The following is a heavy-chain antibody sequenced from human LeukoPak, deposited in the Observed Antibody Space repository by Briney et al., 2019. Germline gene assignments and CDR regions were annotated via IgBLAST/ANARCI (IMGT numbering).Heavy chain of an antibody. CDR1: GFAFSVYA. CDR2: ISGSGSST. Sequence: PGGSLRLSCAASGFAFSVYAMSWVRQAPGKGLEWVSVISGSGSSTYYADSVKGRFTISRDDSKNTLYLQMNSLRAEDTAVYFCARDSASYGRFDYWGQGTLVTVSS. D-gene: IGHD5-18*01. CDR3: ARDSASYGRFDY. V-gene: IGHV3-23*01. J-gene: IGHJ4*02.